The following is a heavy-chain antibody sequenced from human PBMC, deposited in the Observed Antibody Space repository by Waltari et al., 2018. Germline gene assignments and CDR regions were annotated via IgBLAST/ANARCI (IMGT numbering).Heavy chain of an antibody. CDR3: AHRYFSNFDY. V-gene: IGHV2-5*01. J-gene: IGHJ4*02. CDR2: IYGNDDK. Sequence: QITLKESGPTLMKPTQTLTLTCAFSGFSLTTGSVAVGWTRQPPGKAPECLALIYGNDDKKYSPSLRSRLTITKDSSENQVVLTMTNVDPVDTATYYCAHRYFSNFDYWGQGTLVTVSS. D-gene: IGHD3-9*01. CDR1: GFSLTTGSVA.